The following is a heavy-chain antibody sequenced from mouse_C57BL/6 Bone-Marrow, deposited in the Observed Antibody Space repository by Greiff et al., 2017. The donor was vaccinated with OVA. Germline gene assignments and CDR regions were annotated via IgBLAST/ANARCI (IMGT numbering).Heavy chain of an antibody. CDR3: ARWAYYYGSSFFDY. J-gene: IGHJ2*01. V-gene: IGHV14-2*01. CDR1: GFNIKDYY. CDR2: IDPEDGET. Sequence: EVMLVESGAELVKPGASVKLSCTASGFNIKDYYMHWVKQRTEQGLEWIGRIDPEDGETKYAPTFQGKATITADTSSNTAYLQLSSLTSEDTAVYYCARWAYYYGSSFFDYWGQGTTLTVSS. D-gene: IGHD1-1*01.